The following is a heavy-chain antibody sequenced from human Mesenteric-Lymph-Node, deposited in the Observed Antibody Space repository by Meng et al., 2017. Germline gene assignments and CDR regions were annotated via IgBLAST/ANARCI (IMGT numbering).Heavy chain of an antibody. J-gene: IGHJ4*02. CDR1: GGSFSGYY. CDR2: INHSGST. V-gene: IGHV4-34*01. Sequence: SETLSLTCAVYGGSFSGYYWSWIRQPPGKGLEWIGEINHSGSTNYNPSLKSRVTISVDTSKNQFSLQLNSVTPEDTAVYYCARVGDRDYFDYWGQGTLVTVSS. D-gene: IGHD3-16*01. CDR3: ARVGDRDYFDY.